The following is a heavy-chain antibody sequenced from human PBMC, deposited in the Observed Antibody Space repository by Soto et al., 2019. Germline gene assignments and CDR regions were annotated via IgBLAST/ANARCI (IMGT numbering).Heavy chain of an antibody. CDR2: IYYSGST. D-gene: IGHD6-13*01. V-gene: IGHV4-61*01. CDR1: GGSVSSGSYY. J-gene: IGHJ4*02. Sequence: QVQLQESGPGLVKPSETLSLTCTVSGGSVSSGSYYWSWIRQPPGKGLEWIGYIYYSGSTNYNPSLKIRVTISVDTSKNQFSLKLSSVTAADTAVYYCARGIAAAGPLDYWGQGTLVTVSS. CDR3: ARGIAAAGPLDY.